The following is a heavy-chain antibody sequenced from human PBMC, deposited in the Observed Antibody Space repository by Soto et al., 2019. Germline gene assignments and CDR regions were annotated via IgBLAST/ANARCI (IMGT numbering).Heavy chain of an antibody. CDR2: ISPYNGHS. Sequence: QVQLVQSAAEVKKPGASVKVSCKASGYSFTSYGMSWVRRAPGQGLEWMGWISPYNGHSQFAQRFQGRVTMTTDTSTKTAYMELRNLRSDDTAHYYCARDLTIVPATHPRLENYGMDVWGQGTTVIVSS. CDR3: ARDLTIVPATHPRLENYGMDV. J-gene: IGHJ6*02. CDR1: GYSFTSYG. D-gene: IGHD2-2*01. V-gene: IGHV1-18*01.